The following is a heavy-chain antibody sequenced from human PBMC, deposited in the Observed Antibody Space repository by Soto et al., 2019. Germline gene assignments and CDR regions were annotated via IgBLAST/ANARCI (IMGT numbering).Heavy chain of an antibody. V-gene: IGHV4-28*01. J-gene: IGHJ4*02. CDR3: ARSKGSGSYEFDS. CDR2: IDYSGST. CDR1: GYSISSSNW. D-gene: IGHD3-10*01. Sequence: PSETLSLTCAVSGYSISSSNWWGWIRQPPGEGLEWIGYIDYSGSTYYNPSLKSRVTMSVDTSKNQFSLKLRSVTAVDTAVYYCARSKGSGSYEFDSCGQGTLVTVSS.